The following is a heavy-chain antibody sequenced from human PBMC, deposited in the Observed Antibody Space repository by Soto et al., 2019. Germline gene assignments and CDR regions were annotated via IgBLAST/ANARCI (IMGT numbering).Heavy chain of an antibody. Sequence: PSETLSLTCAVSGGSISSSNWWSWVRQPPGKGLEWIGEIYHSGSTNYNPSLKSRVTISVDKSKNQFSLKLSSVTAADTAVYYCARGGYDILTGYYGLGYWGQGTLVTVSS. CDR2: IYHSGST. D-gene: IGHD3-9*01. CDR3: ARGGYDILTGYYGLGY. J-gene: IGHJ4*02. V-gene: IGHV4-4*02. CDR1: GGSISSSNW.